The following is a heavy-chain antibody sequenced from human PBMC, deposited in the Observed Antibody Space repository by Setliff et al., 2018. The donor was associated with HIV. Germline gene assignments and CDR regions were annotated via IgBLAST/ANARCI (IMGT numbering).Heavy chain of an antibody. D-gene: IGHD6-13*01. Sequence: PGGSLRLSCAASGFTFDDYAMHWVRQVPGKGLEWVSGISWNSGVIGYADSVKGRFTISRDNVKSSLFLQMYSLRTEDTAVYYCARGIAAAGTHFDFWGQGTLVTVSS. CDR2: ISWNSGVI. CDR3: ARGIAAAGTHFDF. CDR1: GFTFDDYA. V-gene: IGHV3-9*01. J-gene: IGHJ4*02.